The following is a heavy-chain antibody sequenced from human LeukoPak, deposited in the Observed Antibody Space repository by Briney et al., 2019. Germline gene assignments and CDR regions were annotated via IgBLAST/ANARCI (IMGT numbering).Heavy chain of an antibody. CDR2: ISGSGGST. CDR3: SKVPMYYDILTGQDSG. Sequence: GGSLRLSCAASGFTFSSYGMSWVRQAPGKGLEWVSAISGSGGSTYYADSVKGRFTISRDNSKNTLYLQMNSLRAEDTAVYYCSKVPMYYDILTGQDSGWGQGTLVTVSS. D-gene: IGHD3-9*01. CDR1: GFTFSSYG. V-gene: IGHV3-23*01. J-gene: IGHJ4*02.